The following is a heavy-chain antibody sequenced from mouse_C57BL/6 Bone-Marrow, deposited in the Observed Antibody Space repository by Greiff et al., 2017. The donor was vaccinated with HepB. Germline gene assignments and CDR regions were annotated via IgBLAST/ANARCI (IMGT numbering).Heavy chain of an antibody. CDR3: ARYEGLLRRGYFDV. CDR1: GFTFTDYY. Sequence: EVQGVESGGGLVQPGGSLSLSCAASGFTFTDYYMSWVRQPPGKALEWLGFIRNKANGYTTEYSASVKGRFTISRDNSQSILYLQMNALRAEDSATYYCARYEGLLRRGYFDVWGKGTTVTVSS. V-gene: IGHV7-3*01. J-gene: IGHJ1*03. CDR2: IRNKANGYTT. D-gene: IGHD1-2*01.